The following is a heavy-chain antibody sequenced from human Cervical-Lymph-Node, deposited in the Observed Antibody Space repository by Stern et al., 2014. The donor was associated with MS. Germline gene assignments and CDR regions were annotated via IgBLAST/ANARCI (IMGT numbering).Heavy chain of an antibody. Sequence: VQLVESGAEVKKPGSSVKVSCKSSGGTFSTQAISWVRQAPGQGLERLGRIIPILDTTEYAQSFRGRLTIDADESTETAYMELRSLTPDDTAVYYCAREKSDCSGGSCFSSLDYWGQGTLVTVSS. V-gene: IGHV1-69*11. CDR1: GGTFSTQA. CDR2: IIPILDTT. D-gene: IGHD2-15*01. CDR3: AREKSDCSGGSCFSSLDY. J-gene: IGHJ4*02.